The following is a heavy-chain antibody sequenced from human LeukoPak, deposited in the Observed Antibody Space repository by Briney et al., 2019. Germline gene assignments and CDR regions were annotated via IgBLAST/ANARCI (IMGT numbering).Heavy chain of an antibody. V-gene: IGHV3-30*18. Sequence: PGGSLRLSCAASGFTFSSYGMHWVRQAPGKGLEWVAVISYDGSNKYYADSVKGRFTIFRDNSKNTLYLQMNSLRAEDTAVYYCAKDSGEALGYFDYWGQGTLVTVSS. CDR3: AKDSGEALGYFDY. CDR2: ISYDGSNK. J-gene: IGHJ4*02. CDR1: GFTFSSYG. D-gene: IGHD4-17*01.